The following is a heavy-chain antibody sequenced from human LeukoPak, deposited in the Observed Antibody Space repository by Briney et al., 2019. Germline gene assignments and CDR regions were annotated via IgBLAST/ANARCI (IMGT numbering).Heavy chain of an antibody. J-gene: IGHJ4*02. CDR3: ARLDKYNWNYEV. CDR2: MNPNSGNT. Sequence: ASVKVSCKASGYTFTSYDINWVRQATGQGLEWMGWMNPNSGNTGYAQKFQGRVTMTRDTSISTAYMELSRLRSDDTAVYYCARLDKYNWNYEVWGQGTLVTVSS. D-gene: IGHD1-7*01. V-gene: IGHV1-8*01. CDR1: GYTFTSYD.